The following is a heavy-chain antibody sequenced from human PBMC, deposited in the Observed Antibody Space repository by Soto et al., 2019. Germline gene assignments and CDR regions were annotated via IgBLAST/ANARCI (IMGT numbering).Heavy chain of an antibody. CDR2: INPSGGST. CDR1: GYTFTSYY. Sequence: QVQLVQSGAEVKKPGASVKVSCKAYGYTFTSYYMHWVRQPTGQGLEWMGIINPSGGSTSYAQNFQGRVTMTRDTSTSTLYMELSSLRSEDTAVYYCARDPPRAYGMDVWGQGTTVTVSS. V-gene: IGHV1-46*01. J-gene: IGHJ6*02. CDR3: ARDPPRAYGMDV.